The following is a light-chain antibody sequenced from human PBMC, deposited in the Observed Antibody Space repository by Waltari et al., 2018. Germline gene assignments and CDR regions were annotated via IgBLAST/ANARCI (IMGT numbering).Light chain of an antibody. V-gene: IGLV2-14*01. CDR2: EVN. CDR3: TSPTSSRTWV. CDR1: SSDVGGYNY. J-gene: IGLJ3*02. Sequence: QSALTQPASVSGSPGQSITISCTGTSSDVGGYNYVSWYQHLPGTAPKVMIYEVNNRPSGVSNRFSGSKSGNTASLTSSGLQAEDEADYYCTSPTSSRTWVFGGGTKLTVL.